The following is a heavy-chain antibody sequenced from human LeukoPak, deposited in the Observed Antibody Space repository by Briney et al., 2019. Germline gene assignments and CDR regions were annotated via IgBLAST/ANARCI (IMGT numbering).Heavy chain of an antibody. Sequence: NPSQTLSLTCTVSGGSISSGGYYWSWIRQPPGKGLEWIGYIYHSGSTYYNPSLKSRVTISVDTSKNQFSLKLSSVTAADTAVYYCARGGYYDSSIDYWGQGTLVTVSS. D-gene: IGHD3-22*01. CDR1: GGSISSGGYY. CDR3: ARGGYYDSSIDY. V-gene: IGHV4-30-2*01. J-gene: IGHJ4*02. CDR2: IYHSGST.